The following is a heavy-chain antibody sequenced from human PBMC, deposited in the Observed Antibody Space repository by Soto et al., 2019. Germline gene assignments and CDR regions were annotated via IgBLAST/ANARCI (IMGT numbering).Heavy chain of an antibody. Sequence: GGSLRLSCAAPGFTYSDYVMTWVRHVPGKGLEWVSSINGGGGSTFYADSVKGRFTIFRDNSRNTLYLQMNSLRVEDTALYFCTKDYFRSGYFALGSRYFDCWGQGTLVTVSS. D-gene: IGHD3-3*01. V-gene: IGHV3-23*01. J-gene: IGHJ4*02. CDR3: TKDYFRSGYFALGSRYFDC. CDR2: INGGGGST. CDR1: GFTYSDYV.